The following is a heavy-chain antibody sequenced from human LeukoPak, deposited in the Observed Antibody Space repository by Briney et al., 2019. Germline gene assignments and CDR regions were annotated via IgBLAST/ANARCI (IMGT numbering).Heavy chain of an antibody. J-gene: IGHJ4*02. Sequence: GESLKISCKGSGYSFPTYWIAWVRQMPGKGLEWMGITYPDESNISYSPSFQGQVTISADKSISTAYLQWSSLKASDTAMYYCARPPSRGYSSSFEYWGQGTLVTVSS. CDR3: ARPPSRGYSSSFEY. CDR1: GYSFPTYW. CDR2: TYPDESNI. V-gene: IGHV5-51*01. D-gene: IGHD2-2*03.